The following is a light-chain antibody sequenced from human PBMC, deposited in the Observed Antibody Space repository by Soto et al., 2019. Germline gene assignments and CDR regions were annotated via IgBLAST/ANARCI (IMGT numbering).Light chain of an antibody. CDR1: SSDVGAYHY. J-gene: IGLJ1*01. CDR3: TSYSSTDTFYV. Sequence: QSALTQPASVSGSPGQSITISCTGTSSDVGAYHYVSWYQHHPGKAPKLMIYQVTNRPSGVSDRFSGSKSGNTAYLTISGLRADDEADYYCTSYSSTDTFYVFGTGTKLTVL. V-gene: IGLV2-14*01. CDR2: QVT.